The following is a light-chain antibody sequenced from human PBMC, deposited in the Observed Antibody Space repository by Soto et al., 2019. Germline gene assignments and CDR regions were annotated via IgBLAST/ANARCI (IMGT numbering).Light chain of an antibody. V-gene: IGLV2-11*01. CDR2: DVS. J-gene: IGLJ1*01. CDR3: CSYAGSYTFYV. Sequence: QSALIQPPSVSGSPGQAVTIACTGSSSDVGGYNYVSWYQQHPGKAPKLMIYDVSKRPSGVPDRFSGSKSGNTASLTISGLQAEDEADYYCCSYAGSYTFYVFGTGTKVTAL. CDR1: SSDVGGYNY.